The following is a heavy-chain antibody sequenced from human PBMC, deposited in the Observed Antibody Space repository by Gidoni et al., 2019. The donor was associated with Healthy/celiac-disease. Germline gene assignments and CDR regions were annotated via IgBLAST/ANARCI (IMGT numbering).Heavy chain of an antibody. CDR3: ARESSGPGGFGY. CDR1: GGSISSSY. J-gene: IGHJ4*02. Sequence: QVQLQESGPGLVKPSETLSLTCTVSGGSISSSYCSWIRQPPGKGLEWIGYIYYSGSTNYNPSLKSRVTISVDTSKNQFSLKLSSVTAADTAVYYCARESSGPGGFGYWGQGTLVTVSS. V-gene: IGHV4-59*01. CDR2: IYYSGST. D-gene: IGHD3-22*01.